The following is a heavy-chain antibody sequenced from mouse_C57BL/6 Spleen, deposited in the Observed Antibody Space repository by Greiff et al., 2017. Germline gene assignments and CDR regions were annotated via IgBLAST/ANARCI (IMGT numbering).Heavy chain of an antibody. J-gene: IGHJ2*01. V-gene: IGHV1-61*01. Sequence: QVQLQQPGAELVRPGSSVKLSCKASGYTFTSYWMDWVKQRPGQGLEWIGNIYPSDSETHYNQKFKDKATLTVDKSSSTAYMQLSSLTSEDSAVYYCAKRGLREGYFDYWGQGTTLTVSS. D-gene: IGHD2-4*01. CDR3: AKRGLREGYFDY. CDR2: IYPSDSET. CDR1: GYTFTSYW.